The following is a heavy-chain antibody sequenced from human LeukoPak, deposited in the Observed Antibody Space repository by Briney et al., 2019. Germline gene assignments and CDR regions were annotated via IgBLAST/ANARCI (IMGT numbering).Heavy chain of an antibody. V-gene: IGHV1-69*05. Sequence: SVKVSCKASGGTFSSYAISWVRQAPGQGLEWMGRIIPIFGTANYAQKFQGRVTITTGESTSTAYMELSSLRSEDTAVYYCARGPTYYYDSSGYSNWFDPWGQGTLVTVSS. CDR2: IIPIFGTA. D-gene: IGHD3-22*01. J-gene: IGHJ5*02. CDR1: GGTFSSYA. CDR3: ARGPTYYYDSSGYSNWFDP.